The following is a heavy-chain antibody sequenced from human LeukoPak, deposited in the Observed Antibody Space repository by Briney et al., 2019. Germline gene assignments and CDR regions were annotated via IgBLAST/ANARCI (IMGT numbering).Heavy chain of an antibody. V-gene: IGHV3-30*18. J-gene: IGHJ4*02. D-gene: IGHD3-22*01. CDR2: ISYDGSNK. CDR1: GFTFSSYG. Sequence: GGSLRLSCAASGFTFSSYGMHWVRQAPGKGLEWVAVISYDGSNKYYADSVKGRFTISRDNSKNTLYLQMNRLRAEDTALYYCAKDKYDSRSYFRVPHLFDSWGQGTLVTVSS. CDR3: AKDKYDSRSYFRVPHLFDS.